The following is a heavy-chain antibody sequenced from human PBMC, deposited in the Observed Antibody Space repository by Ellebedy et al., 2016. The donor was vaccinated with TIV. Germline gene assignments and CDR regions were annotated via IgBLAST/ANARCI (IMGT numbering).Heavy chain of an antibody. CDR3: AKDFGNSSGWDFDY. Sequence: GESLKISCAASGFTFSSYWMSWVRQAPGKGLEWVAVISYDGSNKYYADSVKGRFTISRDNSKNTLYLQMNSLRAEDTAVYYCAKDFGNSSGWDFDYWGQGTLVTVSS. CDR1: GFTFSSYW. CDR2: ISYDGSNK. D-gene: IGHD6-19*01. J-gene: IGHJ4*02. V-gene: IGHV3-30*18.